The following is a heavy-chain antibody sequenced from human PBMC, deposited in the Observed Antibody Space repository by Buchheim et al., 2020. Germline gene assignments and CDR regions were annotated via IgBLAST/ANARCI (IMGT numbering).Heavy chain of an antibody. J-gene: IGHJ5*02. V-gene: IGHV4-31*03. D-gene: IGHD3-16*02. CDR3: ARSRIMITFGGVIVIDWFDP. CDR2: IYYSGST. Sequence: QVQLQESGPGLVKPSQTLSLTCTVSGGSISSGGYYWSWIRQHTGKGLEWIGYIYYSGSTYYNPSLKSRVTISVDTPKNQFSLELSSVTAADTAVYYCARSRIMITFGGVIVIDWFDPWGQGTL. CDR1: GGSISSGGYY.